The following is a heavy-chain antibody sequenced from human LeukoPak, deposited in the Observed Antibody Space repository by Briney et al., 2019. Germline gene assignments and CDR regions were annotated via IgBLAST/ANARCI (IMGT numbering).Heavy chain of an antibody. CDR3: ARASGTTVVIGPFDY. J-gene: IGHJ4*02. Sequence: GGSLRLSCAASGFTFSSYSMNWVRQAPGKGLEWVSSISSSSSYIYYADSVKGRFTISRDNAKNSLYLQMNSLRGEDTAVYYCARASGTTVVIGPFDYWGQGTLVTVSS. V-gene: IGHV3-21*01. D-gene: IGHD4-23*01. CDR2: ISSSSSYI. CDR1: GFTFSSYS.